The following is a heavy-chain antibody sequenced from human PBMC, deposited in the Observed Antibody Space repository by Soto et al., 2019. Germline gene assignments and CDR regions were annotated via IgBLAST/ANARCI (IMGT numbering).Heavy chain of an antibody. CDR3: ARGIAYCGGDCYFFHYGMDV. Sequence: QVQLVQSGAEVKKPGASVKVSCKASGYTFTGDYMHWVRQAPGQELEWMGWINPNSGGTNYAQKFQGWVTMTRDTSISTAYMELSRLRSDDTAVYYCARGIAYCGGDCYFFHYGMDVWGQGTTVTVSS. D-gene: IGHD2-21*02. J-gene: IGHJ6*02. V-gene: IGHV1-2*04. CDR2: INPNSGGT. CDR1: GYTFTGDY.